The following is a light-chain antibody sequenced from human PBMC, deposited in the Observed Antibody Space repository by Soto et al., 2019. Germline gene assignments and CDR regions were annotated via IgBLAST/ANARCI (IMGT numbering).Light chain of an antibody. CDR2: EVS. CDR3: SLYTNSNTRV. V-gene: IGLV2-14*01. CDR1: SSYVGGYDH. Sequence: QSVLTQPASVSGSPGQSITIPSPRSSSYVGGYDHVCWSQQYPGQAPQLLIYEVSHRPSGVSNRFSGSKSGNTASLTISGLQAEDEADYYCSLYTNSNTRVFGGGSKVTVL. J-gene: IGLJ3*02.